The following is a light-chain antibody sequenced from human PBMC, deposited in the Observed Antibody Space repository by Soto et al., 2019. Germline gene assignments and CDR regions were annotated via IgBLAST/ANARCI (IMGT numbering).Light chain of an antibody. CDR2: EVS. V-gene: IGLV2-8*01. CDR1: SSDVGTYKY. CDR3: TSYVGTDTWV. J-gene: IGLJ3*02. Sequence: QSALTQPPSASGSPGQSVTISCTGTSSDVGTYKYVSWYQQYPGKAPKLMIYEVSRRPSGVPHRFSGSKSGNTASLTVSGLQAEDEADYYCTSYVGTDTWVFGGGTKLTVL.